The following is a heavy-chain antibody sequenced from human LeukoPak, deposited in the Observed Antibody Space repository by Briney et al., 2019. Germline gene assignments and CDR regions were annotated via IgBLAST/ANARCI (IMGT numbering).Heavy chain of an antibody. Sequence: ASVKVSCKASGYIFTSYYMHWVRQAPGQGLEWMGIINPSGGSTSYAQKFQGRVTMTRDTSTSTVYMELSSLRSEDTAVYYCFIEVTGTTSDRSGDYWGQGTLVTVSS. CDR2: INPSGGST. CDR1: GYIFTSYY. CDR3: FIEVTGTTSDRSGDY. V-gene: IGHV1-46*01. D-gene: IGHD1-20*01. J-gene: IGHJ4*02.